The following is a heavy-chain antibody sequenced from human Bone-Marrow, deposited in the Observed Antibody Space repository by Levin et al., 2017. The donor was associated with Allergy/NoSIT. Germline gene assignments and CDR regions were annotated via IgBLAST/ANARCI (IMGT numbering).Heavy chain of an antibody. D-gene: IGHD3-10*02. V-gene: IGHV4-30-4*01. CDR3: ARGLVFGESLN. J-gene: IGHJ4*02. Sequence: NASETLSLTCTVSGGSISSGDYYWSWIRQPPGKGLEWIGYIYYSGSTYYNPSLKSRVTISVDTSKNQFSLKLSSVTAADTAVYYCARGLVFGESLNWGQGTLVTVSS. CDR1: GGSISSGDYY. CDR2: IYYSGST.